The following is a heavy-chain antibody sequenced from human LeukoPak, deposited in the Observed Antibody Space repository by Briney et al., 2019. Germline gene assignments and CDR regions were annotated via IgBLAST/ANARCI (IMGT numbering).Heavy chain of an antibody. Sequence: SETLSLTCTVSGGSISSYYWSWIRQPPGKGLEWIGYIYYSGSTNYNPSLKSRVTISVDTSKNQFSLKPSSVTAADTAVYYCARDTMRDGYNYGAFDIWGQGTMVTVSS. CDR2: IYYSGST. D-gene: IGHD5-24*01. V-gene: IGHV4-59*01. CDR1: GGSISSYY. CDR3: ARDTMRDGYNYGAFDI. J-gene: IGHJ3*02.